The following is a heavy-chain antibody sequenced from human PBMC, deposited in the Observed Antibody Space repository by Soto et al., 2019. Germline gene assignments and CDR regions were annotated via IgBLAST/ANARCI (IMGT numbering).Heavy chain of an antibody. V-gene: IGHV3-9*01. CDR1: GFTFDDYA. D-gene: IGHD4-17*01. CDR2: ISWNRGNT. CDR3: VRIRRYDYGDPGAFDI. J-gene: IGHJ3*02. Sequence: GGSLRLSCAASGFTFDDYAMHWVRQAPGKGLEWVSGISWNRGNTEYADSVKGRFTISRDNAKNSLFLQIRSLRAEDTALYYCVRIRRYDYGDPGAFDIWGQGTMVTVSS.